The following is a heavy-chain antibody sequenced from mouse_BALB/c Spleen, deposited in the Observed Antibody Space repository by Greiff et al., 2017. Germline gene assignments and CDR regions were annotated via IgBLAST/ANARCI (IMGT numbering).Heavy chain of an antibody. CDR1: GYTFTDYY. V-gene: IGHV1-77*01. CDR3: AILPMDY. J-gene: IGHJ4*01. CDR2: IYPGSGNT. Sequence: QVQLKQSGAELARPGASVKLSCKASGYTFTDYYINWVKQRTGQGLEWIGEIYPGSGNTYYNEKFKGKATLTADKSSSTAYMQLSSLTSEDSAVYFCAILPMDYWGQGTSVTVSS.